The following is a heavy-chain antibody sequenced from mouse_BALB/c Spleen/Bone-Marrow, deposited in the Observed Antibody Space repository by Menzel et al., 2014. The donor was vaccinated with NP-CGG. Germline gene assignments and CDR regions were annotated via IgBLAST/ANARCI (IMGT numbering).Heavy chain of an antibody. D-gene: IGHD2-1*01. CDR3: TRREGNYAFAY. CDR2: IYPSDSYT. Sequence: VQLQESGAELVRPGASAKLSCKASGYTFTSYWINWVKQRPGQGLEWIGNIYPSDSYTNYNQKFKDKATLTVDESSSTAYMQPSSPTSEDSAVYYCTRREGNYAFAYWGQGTLVTVSA. V-gene: IGHV1-69*02. J-gene: IGHJ3*01. CDR1: GYTFTSYW.